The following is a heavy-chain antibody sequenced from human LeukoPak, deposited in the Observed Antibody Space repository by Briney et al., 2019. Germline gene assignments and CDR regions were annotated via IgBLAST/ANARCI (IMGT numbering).Heavy chain of an antibody. CDR1: GFTFSTYW. CDR3: ARYITGDGMDV. D-gene: IGHD7-27*01. J-gene: IGHJ6*02. Sequence: PGGSPRLSCTASGFTFSTYWMSWVRQAPGKGLEWVANIKQDGSEKYYVDSVKGRFTISRDNAKNSLYLQMNSLRAEDTAVYYCARYITGDGMDVWGQGTTVTVSS. CDR2: IKQDGSEK. V-gene: IGHV3-7*04.